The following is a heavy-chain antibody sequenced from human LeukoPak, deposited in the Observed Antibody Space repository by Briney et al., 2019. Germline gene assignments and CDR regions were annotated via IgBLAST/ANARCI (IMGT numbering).Heavy chain of an antibody. J-gene: IGHJ4*02. CDR2: IRGKTDGGTT. Sequence: PGGSLRLSCAASGFTFSNAWMTWVRQAPGKGLEWVGRIRGKTDGGTTDYAAPVKGRFTISRDDSKNTLYLQMTSLKTEDTAVYYCILAAAGPAYWGQGTLVTVSS. CDR1: GFTFSNAW. V-gene: IGHV3-15*01. D-gene: IGHD6-13*01. CDR3: ILAAAGPAY.